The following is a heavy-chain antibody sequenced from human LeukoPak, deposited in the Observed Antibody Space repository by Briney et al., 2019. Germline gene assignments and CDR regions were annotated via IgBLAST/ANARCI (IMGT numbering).Heavy chain of an antibody. CDR2: INHSGST. CDR3: ARGGGGSSWYVLWY. Sequence: SETLSLTCAVYGGSSSGYYWSWIRQPPGKGLEWIGEINHSGSTNYNPSLKSRVTISVDTSKNQFSLKLSSVTAADTAVYYCARGGGGSSWYVLWYWGQGTLVTVSS. D-gene: IGHD6-13*01. J-gene: IGHJ4*02. CDR1: GGSSSGYY. V-gene: IGHV4-34*01.